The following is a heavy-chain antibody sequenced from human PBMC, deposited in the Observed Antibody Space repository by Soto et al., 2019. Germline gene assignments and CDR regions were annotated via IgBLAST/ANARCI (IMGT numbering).Heavy chain of an antibody. D-gene: IGHD2-8*02. V-gene: IGHV1-46*03. CDR3: ARAVLVHLDY. CDR2: INPSGGST. J-gene: IGHJ4*02. CDR1: GYTFTSYY. Sequence: ASVKVSCMASGYTFTSYYMHCVRQAPGQGLEWMGIINPSGGSTSYAQKFQGRVTMTRDTSTSTVYMELSSLRSEDTAVYYCARAVLVHLDYWGQGTLVTVSS.